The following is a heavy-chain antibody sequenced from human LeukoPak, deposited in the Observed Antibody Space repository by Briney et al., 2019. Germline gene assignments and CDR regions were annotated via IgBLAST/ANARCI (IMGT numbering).Heavy chain of an antibody. CDR2: IYYSGST. CDR1: GGSISSGGYY. J-gene: IGHJ6*04. D-gene: IGHD4-17*01. V-gene: IGHV4-31*03. Sequence: SETLSLTCTVSGGSISSGGYYWSWIRQHPGKGLEWIGYIYYSGSTYYNPSLKSRVTISVDTSKNQFSLKLSSVTAADTAVYYCARDRSTVTPRVYYGMDVWGKGTTVTVSS. CDR3: ARDRSTVTPRVYYGMDV.